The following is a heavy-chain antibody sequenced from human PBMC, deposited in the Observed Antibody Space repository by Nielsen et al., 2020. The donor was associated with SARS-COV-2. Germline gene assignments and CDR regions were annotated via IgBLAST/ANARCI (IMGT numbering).Heavy chain of an antibody. Sequence: GGSLRLSWAASGFTFEDYAMHWVRQAPGKGLEWVSGISWNSGSIGYADSVKGRFTISRDNAKNSLYLQMNSLHQGPIGLPPGTLLQEHLWG. CDR1: GFTFEDYA. CDR2: ISWNSGSI. CDR3: TLLQEHL. V-gene: IGHV3-9*01. J-gene: IGHJ6*01.